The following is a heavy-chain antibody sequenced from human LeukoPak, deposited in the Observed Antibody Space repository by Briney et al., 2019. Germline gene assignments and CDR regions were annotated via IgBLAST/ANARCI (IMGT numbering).Heavy chain of an antibody. CDR3: AKDLGYSLNYFDY. D-gene: IGHD5-18*01. CDR2: ISYDGSNK. J-gene: IGHJ4*02. CDR1: GFTFSSYG. V-gene: IGHV3-30*18. Sequence: GGSLRLSCAASGFTFSSYGMHWVRQAPGKGLEWVAVISYDGSNKYYADSVKGRFTISRDNSKNTLYLQMNSLRAEDTAVYYCAKDLGYSLNYFDYWGQGTLSPSPQ.